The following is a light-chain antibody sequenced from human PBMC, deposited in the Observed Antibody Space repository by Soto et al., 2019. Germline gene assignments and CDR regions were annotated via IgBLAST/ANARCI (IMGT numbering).Light chain of an antibody. CDR2: DAS. Sequence: EIVLTQSPATLSLSPGERATLSCRASQSVSSYLAWYQQKPGQAPRLLIYDASNRATGIPDRFSGSGSGTEFTLIISSLQSEDFAVYYCQQYNNWPWTLGQGTKVDIK. V-gene: IGKV3-11*01. CDR3: QQYNNWPWT. J-gene: IGKJ1*01. CDR1: QSVSSY.